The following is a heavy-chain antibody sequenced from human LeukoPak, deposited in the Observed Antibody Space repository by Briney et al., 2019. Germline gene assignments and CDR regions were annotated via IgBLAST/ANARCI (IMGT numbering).Heavy chain of an antibody. Sequence: SETLSLTCTVSGGSISSYYWGWIRQPPGKGLEWIGSIYYSGSTYYNPSLKSRVTISVDTSKNQFSLKLSSVTAADTAVYYCARQVIAAADNYYFDYWGQGTLVTVSS. J-gene: IGHJ4*02. CDR3: ARQVIAAADNYYFDY. D-gene: IGHD6-13*01. V-gene: IGHV4-39*01. CDR1: GGSISSYY. CDR2: IYYSGST.